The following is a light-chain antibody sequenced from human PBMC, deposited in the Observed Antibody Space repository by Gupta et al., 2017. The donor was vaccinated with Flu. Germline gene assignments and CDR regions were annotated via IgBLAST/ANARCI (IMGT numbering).Light chain of an antibody. CDR2: WAS. CDR3: QQYYSIPYT. V-gene: IGKV4-1*01. J-gene: IGKJ2*01. CDR1: QSVLSVSNNKNY. Sequence: DIVMTQSPDSLAVSLGDRATISCKSSQSVLSVSNNKNYITWYQQKPGQPPKLLIYWASTREDGVPDRFSGSGSGTDFTLSISSLQAEDVAVYYCQQYYSIPYTFGQGTKL.